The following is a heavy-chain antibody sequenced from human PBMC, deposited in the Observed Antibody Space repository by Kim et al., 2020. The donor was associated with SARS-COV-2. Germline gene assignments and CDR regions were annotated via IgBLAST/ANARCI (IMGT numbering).Heavy chain of an antibody. CDR3: ARDLPYYDILTGYYVYYGMDV. CDR2: ISSSSSYI. J-gene: IGHJ6*02. Sequence: GGSLRLSCAASGFTFSSYSMNWVRQAPGKGLEWVSSISSSSSYIYYADSVKGRFTISRDNAKNSLYLQMNSLRAEDTAVYYCARDLPYYDILTGYYVYYGMDVWGQGTTVTVSS. CDR1: GFTFSSYS. V-gene: IGHV3-21*01. D-gene: IGHD3-9*01.